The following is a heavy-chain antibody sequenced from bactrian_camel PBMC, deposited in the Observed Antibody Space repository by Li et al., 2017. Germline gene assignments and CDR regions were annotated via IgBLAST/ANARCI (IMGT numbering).Heavy chain of an antibody. D-gene: IGHD3*01. CDR2: LDSDDST. V-gene: IGHV3S26*01. CDR1: GYAYSAFC. J-gene: IGHJ4*01. Sequence: HVQLVESGGGSVQAGGSLRLSCAVSGYAYSAFCISWFRQAPGGEREGVATLDSDDSTEYAPFMAGRSTISRDNAKNTLYLQMNSLKPEDTAMYYCAADEWGPTCYGLNSKYKGQGTQVTVS.